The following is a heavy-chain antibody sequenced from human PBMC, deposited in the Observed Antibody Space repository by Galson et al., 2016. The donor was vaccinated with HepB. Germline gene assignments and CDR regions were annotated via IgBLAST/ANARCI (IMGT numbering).Heavy chain of an antibody. J-gene: IGHJ4*02. CDR1: GHTLIKLS. V-gene: IGHV1-24*01. CDR2: FNPEDGET. D-gene: IGHD2-8*01. Sequence: SVKVSCKVSGHTLIKLSMHWVRQAPGKGLEWMGRFNPEDGETIYAQKFQGRVTMTEDTSADTAYMELSSLRSEDTAGYYCATAKYFCINGVCYLENAMGPFDYWGQGTLVTVSS. CDR3: ATAKYFCINGVCYLENAMGPFDY.